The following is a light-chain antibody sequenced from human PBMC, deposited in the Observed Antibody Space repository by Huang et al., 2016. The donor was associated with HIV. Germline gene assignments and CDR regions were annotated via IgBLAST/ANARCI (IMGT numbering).Light chain of an antibody. CDR1: QDVSDY. Sequence: AIRITQSPSSLSASTGDTVTITCRASQDVSDYLAWYQQKPARAPNLLVYSASTLQGGVPSMFSGNGSATDFSLTINCLQSEDSGTYYCQQYSVYPWTFGQGTKV. J-gene: IGKJ1*01. V-gene: IGKV1-8*01. CDR2: SAS. CDR3: QQYSVYPWT.